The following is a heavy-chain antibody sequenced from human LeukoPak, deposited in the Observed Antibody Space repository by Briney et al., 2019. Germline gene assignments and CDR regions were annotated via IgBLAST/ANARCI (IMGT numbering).Heavy chain of an antibody. J-gene: IGHJ4*02. Sequence: GGSLRLSCAASGLTFSSYGMHWVRQAPGKGLEWVSVISYDGSNKFYADAVKGRFTISRENSKNTLYLQMNRLRTEDTAVYYCAKSYSSSWPFDYWGQGTLVTVSS. CDR1: GLTFSSYG. CDR3: AKSYSSSWPFDY. CDR2: ISYDGSNK. D-gene: IGHD6-13*01. V-gene: IGHV3-30*18.